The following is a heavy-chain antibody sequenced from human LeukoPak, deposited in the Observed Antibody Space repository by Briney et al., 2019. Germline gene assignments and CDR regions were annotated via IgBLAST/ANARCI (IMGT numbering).Heavy chain of an antibody. CDR3: ARGGSSWADY. J-gene: IGHJ4*02. CDR1: GFTFSSFE. CDR2: ISSSGSTI. V-gene: IGHV3-48*03. Sequence: PGGSLRLSCAASGFTFSSFEMNWVRQAPGKGLEWVSYISSSGSTIYYADSVKGRFTISRDNAKNSLYLQMNSLRAEDTAVYYCARGGSSWADYWGQGTLVTVSS. D-gene: IGHD6-13*01.